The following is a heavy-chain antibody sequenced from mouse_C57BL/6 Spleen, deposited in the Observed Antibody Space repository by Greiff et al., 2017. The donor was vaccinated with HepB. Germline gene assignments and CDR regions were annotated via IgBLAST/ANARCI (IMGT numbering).Heavy chain of an antibody. CDR3: ARGVCGGCVY. V-gene: IGHV3-6*01. D-gene: IGHD2-10*02. CDR1: GYSITSGYY. J-gene: IGHJ3*01. CDR2: ISYDGSN. Sequence: EVKLQESGPGLVKPSQSLSLTCSVTGYSITSGYYWNWIRQFPGNKLEWMGYISYDGSNNYNPSLKNRISITRDTSKNQFFLKLNSVTTEDTATYYCARGVCGGCVYWRQGSVLTV.